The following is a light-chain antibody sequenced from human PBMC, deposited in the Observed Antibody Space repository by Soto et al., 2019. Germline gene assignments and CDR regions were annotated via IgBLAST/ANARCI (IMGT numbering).Light chain of an antibody. CDR1: ESVSKNGY. J-gene: IGKJ2*01. V-gene: IGKV3-20*01. Sequence: EIVLTQSPGTLSLSPGERATLSCRASESVSKNGYLARYQQKSGQAPRLLIFGASSRATGVPGRFSGSGSGTDFTLTITRMEPEDFAVYYCQHYGTSPYTFGPGTRLEIK. CDR2: GAS. CDR3: QHYGTSPYT.